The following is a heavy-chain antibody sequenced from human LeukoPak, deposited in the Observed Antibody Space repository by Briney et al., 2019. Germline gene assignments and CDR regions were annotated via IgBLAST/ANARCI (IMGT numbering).Heavy chain of an antibody. CDR3: ARNGHDYYDSSFLGY. V-gene: IGHV3-48*03. D-gene: IGHD3-22*01. CDR1: GFTFSSYE. CDR2: ISSSGSTI. J-gene: IGHJ4*02. Sequence: GGSLRLSCAASGFTFSSYEMNWVRQAPGKGLEWVSYISSSGSTIYYADSVKGRFTISRDNAKNSLYLQMNSLRAEDTAVYYCARNGHDYYDSSFLGYWGQGTLVTVSS.